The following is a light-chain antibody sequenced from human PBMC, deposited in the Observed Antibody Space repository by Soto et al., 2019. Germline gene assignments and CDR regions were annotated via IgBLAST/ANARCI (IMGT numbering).Light chain of an antibody. CDR3: QQYNSYSPWT. J-gene: IGKJ1*01. V-gene: IGKV1-5*01. CDR2: DAS. Sequence: DIQMTQSPSTLSASVGDRVTITCRASQSISSWLAWYQQKPGKAPKLLVYDASGLESGVPSRLSGSGSGTEFTLTISSLQPDDFATYYCQQYNSYSPWTFGQGTKVDIK. CDR1: QSISSW.